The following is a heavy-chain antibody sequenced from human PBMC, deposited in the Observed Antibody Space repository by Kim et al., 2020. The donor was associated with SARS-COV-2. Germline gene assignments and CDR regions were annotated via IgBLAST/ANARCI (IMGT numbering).Heavy chain of an antibody. V-gene: IGHV1-69*13. D-gene: IGHD6-13*01. CDR2: IIPIFGTA. Sequence: SVKVSCKASGGTFSSYAISWVRQAPGQGLEWMGGIIPIFGTANYAQKFQGRVTITADESTSTAYMELSSLRSEDTAVYYCARLCGQQLALGSRYFDLWGRGTLVTVSS. CDR1: GGTFSSYA. J-gene: IGHJ2*01. CDR3: ARLCGQQLALGSRYFDL.